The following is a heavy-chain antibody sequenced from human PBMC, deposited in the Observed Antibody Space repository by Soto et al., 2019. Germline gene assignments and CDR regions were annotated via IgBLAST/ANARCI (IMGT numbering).Heavy chain of an antibody. CDR3: ARGRTEWLRLYIFDY. V-gene: IGHV1-69*13. CDR2: IIPIFGTA. J-gene: IGHJ4*02. Sequence: GASVKVSCKASGGTFSSYAISWVRQAPGQGLEWMGGIIPIFGTANYAQKFQGRVTITADESTSTAYMELGSLRSEDTAVYYCARGRTEWLRLYIFDYWGQGTLVTVSS. D-gene: IGHD5-12*01. CDR1: GGTFSSYA.